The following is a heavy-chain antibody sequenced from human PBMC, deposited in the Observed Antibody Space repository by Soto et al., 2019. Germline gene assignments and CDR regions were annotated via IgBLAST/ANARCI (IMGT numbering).Heavy chain of an antibody. D-gene: IGHD3-10*01. Sequence: QVQLVQSGAEVKRPGSSVKVSCKASGGTFSSYPISWVRQAPGQGLEWMGGTNGNLGTGNYAQKFRGRLTITTDISTTTAYMELSSLTSEDTAVYYCARRDSHGFFRYFDNWGQGTLVTVSS. CDR2: TNGNLGTG. J-gene: IGHJ4*02. CDR1: GGTFSSYP. CDR3: ARRDSHGFFRYFDN. V-gene: IGHV1-69*06.